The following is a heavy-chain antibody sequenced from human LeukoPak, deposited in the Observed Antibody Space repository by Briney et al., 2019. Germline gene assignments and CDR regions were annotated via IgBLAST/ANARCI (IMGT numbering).Heavy chain of an antibody. J-gene: IGHJ6*03. D-gene: IGHD4-11*01. CDR2: IIPIFGTA. V-gene: IGHV1-69*06. Sequence: SVKVSCKASGGTFSSYAISWVRQAPGQGLEWMGGIIPIFGTANYAQKFQGRVTITADKSTSTAYMELSSLRPEDTAVYYCAGVEGGLQYYYYMDVWGKGTTVTVSS. CDR3: AGVEGGLQYYYYMDV. CDR1: GGTFSSYA.